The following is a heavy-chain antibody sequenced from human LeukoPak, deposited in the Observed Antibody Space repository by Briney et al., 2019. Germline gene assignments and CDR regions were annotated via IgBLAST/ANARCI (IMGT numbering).Heavy chain of an antibody. CDR3: ARGPRVTMIRGGQWHSYMDG. J-gene: IGHJ6*03. Sequence: ASVKVSFKASGYTFTSYYIHWVRQAPAQGLEWMGLINPSGGSTNYAQKFQGRVTMTRDTSTSTVYMELSSLRSEDTAVYYCARGPRVTMIRGGQWHSYMDGWGKGTTVTISS. V-gene: IGHV1-46*01. CDR1: GYTFTSYY. D-gene: IGHD3-10*01. CDR2: INPSGGST.